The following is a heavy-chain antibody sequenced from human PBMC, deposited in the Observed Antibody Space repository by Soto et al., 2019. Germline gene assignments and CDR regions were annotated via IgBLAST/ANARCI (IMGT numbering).Heavy chain of an antibody. V-gene: IGHV3-21*01. D-gene: IGHD1-26*01. CDR1: GFTFSSYS. J-gene: IGHJ4*02. CDR2: ISSSSSYI. CDR3: ARELDGSYYFDY. Sequence: GGSLRLSCAASGFTFSSYSMNWVRQAPGKGLEWVSSISSSSSYIYYADSVKGRFTISRDNAKNSLYLQMNSLRAEDTAVYYCARELDGSYYFDYWGQGTLVTVSS.